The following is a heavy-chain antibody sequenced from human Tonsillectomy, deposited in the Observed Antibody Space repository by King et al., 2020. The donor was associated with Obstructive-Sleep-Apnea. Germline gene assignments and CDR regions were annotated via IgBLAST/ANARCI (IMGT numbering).Heavy chain of an antibody. CDR3: ASNPGIASY. CDR2: IYFNGGT. V-gene: IGHV4-39*01. Sequence: QLQESGPGLVKPSETLSLTRTVSGGSISSRSYYWGWIRQPPGKGLEWIGSIYFNGGTYYNPSLKSRVTISVDTSKNQFYLKLSSVTAADTAVYYCASNPGIASYWGQGTLVTVSS. J-gene: IGHJ4*02. D-gene: IGHD6-13*01. CDR1: GGSISSRSYY.